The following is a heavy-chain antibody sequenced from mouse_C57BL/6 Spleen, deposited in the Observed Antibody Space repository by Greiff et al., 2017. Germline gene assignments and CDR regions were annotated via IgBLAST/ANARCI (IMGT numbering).Heavy chain of an antibody. J-gene: IGHJ2*01. CDR2: ISSGSSTI. V-gene: IGHV5-17*01. CDR3: ARGHYGSSEYFDY. D-gene: IGHD1-1*01. Sequence: EVHLVESGGGLVKPGGSLKLSCAASGFTFSDYGMHWVRQAPEKGLEWVAYISSGSSTIYYADTVKGRFTISRDNAKNTLFLQMTSLRSEDTAMYYCARGHYGSSEYFDYWGQGTTLTVSS. CDR1: GFTFSDYG.